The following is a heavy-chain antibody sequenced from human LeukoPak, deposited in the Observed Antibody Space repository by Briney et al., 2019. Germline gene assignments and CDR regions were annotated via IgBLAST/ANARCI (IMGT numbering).Heavy chain of an antibody. Sequence: SEALSLTCTVSGGSINYYYWSWIRQPPGKGLEYIGYIYSSGSTNYNPSLKSRVTMSVDTSKNQFSLKLSSVTAADTAVYYCARDSRYSDTSGYYYSHYYMDVWGKGTTVTVSS. V-gene: IGHV4-59*01. J-gene: IGHJ6*03. CDR1: GGSINYYY. CDR2: IYSSGST. D-gene: IGHD3-22*01. CDR3: ARDSRYSDTSGYYYSHYYMDV.